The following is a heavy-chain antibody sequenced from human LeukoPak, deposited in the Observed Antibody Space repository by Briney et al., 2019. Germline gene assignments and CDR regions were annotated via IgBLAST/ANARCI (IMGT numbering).Heavy chain of an antibody. CDR2: IKQDGSEK. CDR3: ASGRQLGY. J-gene: IGHJ4*02. V-gene: IGHV3-7*01. D-gene: IGHD3-16*01. Sequence: GGSLRLSCAAPGFTFSSYWMSWVRQAPGKGLEWVANIKQDGSEKYYVDSVKGRFTISRDNAKNSLYLQMNSLRAEDTALYYCASGRQLGYWGQGALVTVPS. CDR1: GFTFSSYW.